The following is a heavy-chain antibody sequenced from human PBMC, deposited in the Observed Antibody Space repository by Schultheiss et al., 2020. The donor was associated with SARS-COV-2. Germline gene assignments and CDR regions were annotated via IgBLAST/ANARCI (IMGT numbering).Heavy chain of an antibody. V-gene: IGHV4-39*07. CDR1: GGSISSSSYY. D-gene: IGHD3-9*01. CDR2: IYYSGST. Sequence: SETLSLTCTVSGGSISSSSYYWGWIRQPPGKGLEWIGSIYYSGSTYYNPSLKSRVTISVDTSKNQFSLKLSSVTAADTAVYYCARDLKEVGAPLDWHYYGMDVWGQGAEGTGSS. CDR3: ARDLKEVGAPLDWHYYGMDV. J-gene: IGHJ6*02.